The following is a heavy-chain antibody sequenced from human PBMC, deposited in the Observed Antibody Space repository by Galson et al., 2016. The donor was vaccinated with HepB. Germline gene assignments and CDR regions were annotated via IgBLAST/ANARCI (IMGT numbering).Heavy chain of an antibody. CDR3: AGAGRFLEWPQHSMDG. CDR1: GGTFSSYG. V-gene: IGHV1-69*13. CDR2: IIPMFGTT. Sequence: SVKVSCKASGGTFSSYGISWVRQAPGQGLEWMGGIIPMFGTTNYAQKFQGRVTITADESTRTVYMELSSLRSDDTAVYFCAGAGRFLEWPQHSMDGWGQGTTVTVSS. D-gene: IGHD3-3*01. J-gene: IGHJ6*02.